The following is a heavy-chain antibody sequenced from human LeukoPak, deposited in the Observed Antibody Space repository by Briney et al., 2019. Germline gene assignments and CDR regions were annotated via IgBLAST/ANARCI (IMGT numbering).Heavy chain of an antibody. CDR1: VYTFTSYG. J-gene: IGHJ4*02. Sequence: GASVNVSFKSSVYTFTSYGISWVRQAPGQGLEWMGWISAYNGNTNYAQKLQGRVTMTTDTSTSTAYMELRSLRSDDTAVYYCARVGITPARYDYWGQGTLVTVSS. CDR3: ARVGITPARYDY. CDR2: ISAYNGNT. D-gene: IGHD6-25*01. V-gene: IGHV1-18*01.